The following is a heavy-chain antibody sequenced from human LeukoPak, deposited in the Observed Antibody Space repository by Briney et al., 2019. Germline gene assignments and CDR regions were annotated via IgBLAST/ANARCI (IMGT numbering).Heavy chain of an antibody. CDR1: GGTFSTFT. V-gene: IGHV1-69*13. Sequence: SVKVSCKASGGTFSTFTLSWVRQAPGQGPDWMGGIIPILGTANYAQKFQGRVTITADESTSTAYMELSSLTSEDTAVYYCATSPTGYSPGYWGQGTLVTVSS. CDR2: IIPILGTA. D-gene: IGHD4-23*01. J-gene: IGHJ4*02. CDR3: ATSPTGYSPGY.